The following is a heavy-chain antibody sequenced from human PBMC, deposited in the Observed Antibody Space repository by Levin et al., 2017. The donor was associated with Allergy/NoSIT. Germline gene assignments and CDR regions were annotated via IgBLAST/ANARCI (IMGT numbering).Heavy chain of an antibody. CDR1: GGSFSGYY. CDR3: ARGPSGGFGDRRYFNY. J-gene: IGHJ4*02. CDR2: IKHSGST. Sequence: SETLSLTCAVYGGSFSGYYWSWIRQPPGKGLEWIGEIKHSGSTNYNPSLKSRVTISVNTSKNQFSLKLSSVTAADTAVYYCARGPSGGFGDRRYFNYWGQGTLVTVSS. V-gene: IGHV4-34*01. D-gene: IGHD3-10*01.